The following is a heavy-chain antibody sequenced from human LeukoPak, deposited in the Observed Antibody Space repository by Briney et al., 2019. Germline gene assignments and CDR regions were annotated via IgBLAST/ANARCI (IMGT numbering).Heavy chain of an antibody. J-gene: IGHJ4*02. CDR2: ISGSGGST. Sequence: HTGGSLRLSCAASGFTFSSYGMSWVRQAPGKGLEWVSAISGSGGSTYYADSVKGRFTISRDNSKNTLYLQMNSLRAEDTAVYYCAKDLMHYYDSSGSFDYWGQGTLVTVSS. CDR3: AKDLMHYYDSSGSFDY. V-gene: IGHV3-23*01. D-gene: IGHD3-22*01. CDR1: GFTFSSYG.